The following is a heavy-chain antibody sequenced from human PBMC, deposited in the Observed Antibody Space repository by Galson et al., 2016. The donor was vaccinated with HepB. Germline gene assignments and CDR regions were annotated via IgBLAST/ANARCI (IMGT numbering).Heavy chain of an antibody. V-gene: IGHV3-53*01. D-gene: IGHD3-10*01. J-gene: IGHJ4*02. CDR1: GFTVSANY. Sequence: SLRLSCAVSGFTVSANYMSWVRQGPGKGLEWVSGIYKGGSTYYAVSVKGRFTISRDTSENTLQLHMNSLTVDDTAGYYCTLGSDASYWGQGTLVIVSS. CDR3: TLGSDASY. CDR2: IYKGGST.